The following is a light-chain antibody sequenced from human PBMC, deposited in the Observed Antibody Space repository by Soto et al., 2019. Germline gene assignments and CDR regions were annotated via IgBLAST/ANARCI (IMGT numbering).Light chain of an antibody. V-gene: IGKV3-15*01. CDR2: GAS. CDR1: QSVSIN. J-gene: IGKJ4*01. CDR3: QQYSQWPLT. Sequence: EIVMTQSPATLSVSPGERATLSCRASQSVSINLAWFQQKPGQAPRLLIYGASTRATGIPARFSGSGSGTEFTLTISSLQSEDFAVYYCQQYSQWPLTFGGGTKVAIK.